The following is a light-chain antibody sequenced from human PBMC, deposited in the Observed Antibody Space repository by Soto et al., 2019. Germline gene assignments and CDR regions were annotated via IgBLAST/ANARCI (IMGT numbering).Light chain of an antibody. V-gene: IGKV3-11*01. J-gene: IGKJ3*01. CDR3: QQRSDWQFT. Sequence: EIVLTQSPATLSLSPGERVTLSCRASQSVSSYLAWYQQKPGQAPRLLIYDASNRATGIPARFSGSGSGTDFNITINSLEPEDFAVYYCQQRSDWQFTFGPGTKVDIK. CDR1: QSVSSY. CDR2: DAS.